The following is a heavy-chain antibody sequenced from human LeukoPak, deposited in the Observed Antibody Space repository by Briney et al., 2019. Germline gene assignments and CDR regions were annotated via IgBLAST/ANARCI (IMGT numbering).Heavy chain of an antibody. J-gene: IGHJ4*02. Sequence: ASVKVSCKASGYTFTGYYMHWVRQAPGQGLEWMGWISAYNGNTNYAQKLQGRVTMTTDTSTSTAYMELRSLRSDDTAVYYCARATDSSGSALYWGQGTLVTVSS. CDR3: ARATDSSGSALY. D-gene: IGHD3-22*01. V-gene: IGHV1-18*04. CDR2: ISAYNGNT. CDR1: GYTFTGYY.